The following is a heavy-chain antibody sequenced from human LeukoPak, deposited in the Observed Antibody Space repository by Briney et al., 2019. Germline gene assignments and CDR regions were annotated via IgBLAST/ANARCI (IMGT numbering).Heavy chain of an antibody. CDR2: IYTSGST. Sequence: SETLSLTCTVSGDSISSYYWSWIRQPAGKGLEWIGRIYTSGSTNYNPSLESRVTMSVDTSKNQFSLKLSSVTAADTAVYYCARDRGNSWYFDSWGQGTLVTVSS. J-gene: IGHJ4*02. V-gene: IGHV4-4*07. CDR3: ARDRGNSWYFDS. CDR1: GDSISSYY. D-gene: IGHD6-13*01.